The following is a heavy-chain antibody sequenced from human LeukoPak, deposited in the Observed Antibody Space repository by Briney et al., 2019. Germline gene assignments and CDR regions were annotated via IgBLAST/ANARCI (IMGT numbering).Heavy chain of an antibody. CDR2: IRSAQYGGTT. J-gene: IGHJ4*02. D-gene: IGHD2-8*01. CDR1: GFTVGDSA. V-gene: IGHV3-49*04. CDR3: TREVGTRSPY. Sequence: GGSLRLSCTTSGFTVGDSAMSWVRQAPGKGLEWLGFIRSAQYGGTTEYVASVRGRFTISRDDSKSIAYLQMNSLKSEDTAVYYCTREVGTRSPYWGQGTLVTVSS.